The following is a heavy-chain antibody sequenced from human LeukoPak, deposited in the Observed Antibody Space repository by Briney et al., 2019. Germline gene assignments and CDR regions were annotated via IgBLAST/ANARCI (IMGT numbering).Heavy chain of an antibody. J-gene: IGHJ4*02. CDR2: IYYSGST. D-gene: IGHD4-11*01. Sequence: PSETLSLTCTVSGGSISSGGYYWSWIRQHPEKGLEWIGYIYYSGSTYYNPSLKSRVTISVDTSKNQFSLKLSSVTAADTAVYYCARVYSNSRFDYWGQGTLVTVSS. V-gene: IGHV4-31*03. CDR1: GGSISSGGYY. CDR3: ARVYSNSRFDY.